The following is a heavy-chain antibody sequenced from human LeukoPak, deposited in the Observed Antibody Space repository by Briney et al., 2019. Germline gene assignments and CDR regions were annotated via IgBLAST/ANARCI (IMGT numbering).Heavy chain of an antibody. CDR3: AGVTVATGEY. CDR2: INHSGST. D-gene: IGHD5-12*01. Sequence: SETLSLTCAVYGGSFSGYYWSWIRQPPGKGLEWIGEINHSGSTNYNPSLKSRVTISVDTSKNQFSLKLSPVTAADTAVYYCAGVTVATGEYWGQGTLVTVSS. J-gene: IGHJ4*02. CDR1: GGSFSGYY. V-gene: IGHV4-34*01.